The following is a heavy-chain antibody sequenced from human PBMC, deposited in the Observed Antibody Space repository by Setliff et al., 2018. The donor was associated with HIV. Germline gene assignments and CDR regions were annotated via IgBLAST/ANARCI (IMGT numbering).Heavy chain of an antibody. CDR2: IYYSGST. D-gene: IGHD1-20*01. J-gene: IGHJ4*02. Sequence: PSETLSLTCTVSGDSITSGGYFWSWIRQHPGKGLEWIGHIYYSGSTNYNPSLKSRVTISLDMSTSQFSLRLSSVTAADTAVYYCARAVYYFDFWGQGTLVTVSS. CDR3: ARAVYYFDF. CDR1: GDSITSGGYF. V-gene: IGHV4-61*08.